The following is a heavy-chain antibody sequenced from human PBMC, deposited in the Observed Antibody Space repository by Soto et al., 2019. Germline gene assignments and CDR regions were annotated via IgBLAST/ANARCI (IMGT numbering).Heavy chain of an antibody. CDR3: ARAREYYYGSGSVYYFDY. CDR2: IIPIFGTA. J-gene: IGHJ4*02. Sequence: QVQLVQSGAEVKKPGSSVKVSCKASGGTFSSYAISWVRQAPGQGLEWMGGIIPIFGTANYAQKFQGRVTITEDESTSTAYMELSSLRSEDTAVYYCARAREYYYGSGSVYYFDYWGQGTLVTVSS. V-gene: IGHV1-69*01. D-gene: IGHD3-10*01. CDR1: GGTFSSYA.